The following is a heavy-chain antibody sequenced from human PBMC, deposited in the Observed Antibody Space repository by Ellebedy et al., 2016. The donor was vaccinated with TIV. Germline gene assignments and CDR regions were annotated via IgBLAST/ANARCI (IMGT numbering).Heavy chain of an antibody. CDR3: ARGEVTLYYYGMDV. Sequence: MPSETLSLTCTVSDDSISSYYWSWIRQPPGKGLEWIGYIYYSGSTNYNPSLKSRVTISVDTSKNQFSLKLSSVTAADTAVYYCARGEVTLYYYGMDVWGQGTTVTVSS. CDR2: IYYSGST. V-gene: IGHV4-59*01. J-gene: IGHJ6*02. CDR1: DDSISSYY.